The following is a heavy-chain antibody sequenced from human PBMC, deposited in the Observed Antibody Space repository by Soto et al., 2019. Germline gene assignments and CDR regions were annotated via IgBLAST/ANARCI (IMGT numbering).Heavy chain of an antibody. V-gene: IGHV4-59*08. Sequence: WSWIRQPPGKGLEWIGYIYYSGSTNYNPSLKSRVTISVDTSKNQFSLKLSSVTAADTAVYYCARHASYDILTGYYYYYYYGMDVWGQGTTVTVSS. J-gene: IGHJ6*02. CDR2: IYYSGST. D-gene: IGHD3-9*01. CDR3: ARHASYDILTGYYYYYYYGMDV.